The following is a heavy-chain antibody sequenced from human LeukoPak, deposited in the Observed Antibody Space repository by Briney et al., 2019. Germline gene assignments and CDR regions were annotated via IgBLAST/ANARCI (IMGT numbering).Heavy chain of an antibody. Sequence: SGGSLRLSCAVSGFTFSSYWMHWVRQAPGKGLVWVSRINRDGSSTSYADSVKGRFTISRDNAKNTLYLQMSSLRAEDTAVYYCARLRSSSFWGQGTLVTVSS. CDR2: INRDGSST. CDR3: ARLRSSSF. CDR1: GFTFSSYW. V-gene: IGHV3-74*01. J-gene: IGHJ4*02. D-gene: IGHD6-13*01.